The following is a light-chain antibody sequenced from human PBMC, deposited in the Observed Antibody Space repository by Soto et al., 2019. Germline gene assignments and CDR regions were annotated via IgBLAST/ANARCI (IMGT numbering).Light chain of an antibody. V-gene: IGKV3-11*01. CDR2: DAS. Sequence: EFVLTQSPCILSLSPGERATLSCRASQSVSSYLAWYQQKPGQAPRLLIYDASNRATGIPARFSGTGSGTDFTLTINNLEPEDFAVYYCQVRTNWLIAFGRGTRLEIK. J-gene: IGKJ5*01. CDR1: QSVSSY. CDR3: QVRTNWLIA.